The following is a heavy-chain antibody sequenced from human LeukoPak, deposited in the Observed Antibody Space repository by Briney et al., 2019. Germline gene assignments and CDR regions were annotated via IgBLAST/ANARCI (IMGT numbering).Heavy chain of an antibody. Sequence: GRSLRLSCAASGFTFSSYAMHWVRQAPGKGLEWVAVISYDGSNKYYADSGKGRFTISRDNSKNTLYLQMNSLRAEDTAVYYCARAGPSMVRGVIITGIFDYWGQGTLVTVSS. CDR3: ARAGPSMVRGVIITGIFDY. CDR2: ISYDGSNK. D-gene: IGHD3-10*01. J-gene: IGHJ4*02. V-gene: IGHV3-30*04. CDR1: GFTFSSYA.